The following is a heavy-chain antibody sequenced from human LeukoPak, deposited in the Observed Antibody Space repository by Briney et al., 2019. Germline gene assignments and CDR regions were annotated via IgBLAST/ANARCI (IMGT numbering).Heavy chain of an antibody. CDR2: IYYSGTT. V-gene: IGHV4-59*01. CDR3: ARGVYIAAAQYGY. J-gene: IGHJ4*02. D-gene: IGHD6-13*01. CDR1: GGSISNYY. Sequence: SETLSLTCTVTGGSISNYYWSWIRQPPGKGLEWIGYIYYSGTTNYNPSLKSRVTISVDTSKNQFSLKLNSVTAADTAVYYCARGVYIAAAQYGYWGQGTLVTVSS.